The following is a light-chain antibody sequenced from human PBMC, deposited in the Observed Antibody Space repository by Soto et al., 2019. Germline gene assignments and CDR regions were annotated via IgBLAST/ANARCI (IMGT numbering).Light chain of an antibody. CDR1: SSNIGSNT. J-gene: IGLJ2*01. CDR2: NNN. Sequence: LTQAPSASGTPGQRVTISCSGSSSNIGSNTVNWYQQLPGTAPKLLIYNNNHRPSGVPDRFSGSKSGTSASLAISGLQSEDEADYYCAAWDDSLNGVVFGGGTKLTVL. CDR3: AAWDDSLNGVV. V-gene: IGLV1-44*01.